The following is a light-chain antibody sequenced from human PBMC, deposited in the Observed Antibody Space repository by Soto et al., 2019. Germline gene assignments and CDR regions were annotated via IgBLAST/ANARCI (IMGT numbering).Light chain of an antibody. V-gene: IGLV1-40*01. CDR1: SSNIGAGYD. Sequence: SVLTQPPSVSGAPGQRVPISCTGSSSNIGAGYDVHWYQQLPGTAPKLLIYGNSNRPSGVPDRFSGSKSGTSASLAITGLQAEDEADYYCQSYDSSLTVFGGGTKLTVL. CDR3: QSYDSSLTV. CDR2: GNS. J-gene: IGLJ2*01.